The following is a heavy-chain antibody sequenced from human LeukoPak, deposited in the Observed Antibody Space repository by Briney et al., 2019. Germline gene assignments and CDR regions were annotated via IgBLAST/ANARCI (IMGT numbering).Heavy chain of an antibody. CDR2: IYYSGST. CDR3: ARARLRFDFDY. V-gene: IGHV4-59*06. D-gene: IGHD4-17*01. CDR1: GASISSYY. J-gene: IGHJ4*02. Sequence: PSETLSLTCTVSGASISSYYWSWIRQHPGKGLEWIGYIYYSGSTYYNPSLKSRVTISVDTSKNQFSLKLSSVTAADTAVYYCARARLRFDFDYWGQGTLVTVSS.